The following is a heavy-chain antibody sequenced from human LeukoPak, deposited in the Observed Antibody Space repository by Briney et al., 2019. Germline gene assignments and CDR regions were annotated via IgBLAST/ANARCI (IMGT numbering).Heavy chain of an antibody. D-gene: IGHD3-9*01. CDR3: AKADNYDILTGYPLDY. J-gene: IGHJ4*02. CDR1: GFTFDDYA. Sequence: GRSLRLSCAASGFTFDDYAMHWVRQAPGKGLEWVSGISWNSGSIGYADSVKGRFTISRDNAKNSLYLQMNSLRAEDMALYYCAKADNYDILTGYPLDYWGQGTVVTVSS. V-gene: IGHV3-9*03. CDR2: ISWNSGSI.